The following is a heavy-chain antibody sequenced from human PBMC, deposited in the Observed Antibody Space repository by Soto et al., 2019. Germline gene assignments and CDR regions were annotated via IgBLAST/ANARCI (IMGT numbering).Heavy chain of an antibody. CDR3: AGQTFTIAAASYGRSNWFDP. Sequence: SETLSLTCTASGGSITSSSHFWGWDRQPPGKGLEWIGTIYFTGNTYYTPSLKSRLTMSIDTSKNEFSLRLNSVTAADTAVYYCAGQTFTIAAASYGRSNWFDPWGQGTLVTVSS. D-gene: IGHD6-25*01. J-gene: IGHJ5*02. CDR1: GGSITSSSHF. V-gene: IGHV4-39*01. CDR2: IYFTGNT.